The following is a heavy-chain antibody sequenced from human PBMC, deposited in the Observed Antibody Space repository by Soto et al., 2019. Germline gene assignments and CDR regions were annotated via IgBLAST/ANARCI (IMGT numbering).Heavy chain of an antibody. V-gene: IGHV1-8*01. CDR2: MNPNSGNT. CDR1: GYTFTSYD. J-gene: IGHJ4*02. CDR3: AILPKYYDFWSGYYTGPDH. D-gene: IGHD3-3*01. Sequence: ASVKVSCKASGYTFTSYDINWVRQATGQGLGWTGWMNPNSGNTGYAQKFQGRVTMTRNTSISTAYMELSSLRSEDTAVYYCAILPKYYDFWSGYYTGPDHWGQGTLVTVSS.